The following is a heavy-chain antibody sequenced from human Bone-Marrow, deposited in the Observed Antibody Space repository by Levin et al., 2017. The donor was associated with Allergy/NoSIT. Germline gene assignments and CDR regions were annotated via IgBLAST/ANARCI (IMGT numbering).Heavy chain of an antibody. CDR1: GFTFTSYA. V-gene: IGHV3-23*01. Sequence: GESLKISCAASGFTFTSYAMSWVRQAPGKGLEWVSGISDSGTSTDYADSVKGRFTISRDNPKNTLYLQMNSLRAEDTAVYYCARDQVSGDYGSGGTFYFYYYMDVWAEGPRSPSP. J-gene: IGHJ6*03. D-gene: IGHD4-17*01. CDR3: ARDQVSGDYGSGGTFYFYYYMDV. CDR2: ISDSGTST.